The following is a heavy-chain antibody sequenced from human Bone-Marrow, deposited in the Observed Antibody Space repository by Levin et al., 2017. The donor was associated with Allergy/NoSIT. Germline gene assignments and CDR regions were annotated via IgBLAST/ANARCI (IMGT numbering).Heavy chain of an antibody. V-gene: IGHV3-23*01. D-gene: IGHD2-2*01. CDR3: TKDAVVAPGASMGWFDP. CDR1: GFTFSNYA. CDR2: ISGSGGDT. Sequence: GGSLRLSCAASGFTFSNYAMNWVRQAPGKGLEWVSTISGSGGDTYYADSVKGRFTISRDNSKNRLYLRMRSLRAEDTAVYYCTKDAVVAPGASMGWFDPWGQGTLATVSS. J-gene: IGHJ5*02.